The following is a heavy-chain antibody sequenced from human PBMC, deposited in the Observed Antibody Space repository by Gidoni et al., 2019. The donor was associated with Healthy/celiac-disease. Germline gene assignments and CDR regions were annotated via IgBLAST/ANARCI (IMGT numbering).Heavy chain of an antibody. Sequence: EVQLLESGGGLVPPGGSLRLSCAASGFTFSSYAMSWVRQAPGKGLEWVAAISGSGGSTYYADSVKGRFTISRDNSKNTLYLQMNSLRAEDTAVYYCAKCEQWLRATFFDYWGQGTLVTVSS. V-gene: IGHV3-23*01. CDR1: GFTFSSYA. CDR3: AKCEQWLRATFFDY. CDR2: ISGSGGST. D-gene: IGHD6-19*01. J-gene: IGHJ4*02.